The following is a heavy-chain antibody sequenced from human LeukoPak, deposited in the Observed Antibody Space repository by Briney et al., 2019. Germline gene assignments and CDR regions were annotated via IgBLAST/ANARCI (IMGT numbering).Heavy chain of an antibody. CDR1: GYTFTSYY. D-gene: IGHD5-18*01. V-gene: IGHV1-69*13. Sequence: GASVKVSCKASGYTFTSYYMHWVRQAPGQGLEWMGGIIPIFGTANYAQKFQGRVTITADESTSTAYMELSSLRSEDTAVYYCATSSWVDTAMPEKYYFDYWGQGTLVTVSS. J-gene: IGHJ4*02. CDR2: IIPIFGTA. CDR3: ATSSWVDTAMPEKYYFDY.